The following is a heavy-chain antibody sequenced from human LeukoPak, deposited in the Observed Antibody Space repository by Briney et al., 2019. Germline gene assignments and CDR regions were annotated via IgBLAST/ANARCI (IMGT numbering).Heavy chain of an antibody. V-gene: IGHV3-7*01. CDR2: IKYDGSGD. CDR3: ARELNS. J-gene: IGHJ4*02. CDR1: GFTFSRYW. Sequence: GGSLRLSCAASGFTFSRYWMSWMRQAPGKGLDWVANIKYDGSGDYYVDSVKGRFTISRDNAKNTLYLQMNSLRAEDTAVYYCARELNSWGQGTLVTVSS.